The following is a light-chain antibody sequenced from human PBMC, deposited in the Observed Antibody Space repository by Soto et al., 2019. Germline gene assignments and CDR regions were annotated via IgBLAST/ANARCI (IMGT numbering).Light chain of an antibody. CDR2: DVS. Sequence: QSVLTQPASVSGSPGQSITISCTGTSSDVGGYNYVSWYQQHPGKAPKLMIYDVSNRPSGVSNRFSGSKSGNTASLTIYGLQAEDEAYYYCSSYTSSSTPVVFGGGTKLTVL. V-gene: IGLV2-14*01. CDR1: SSDVGGYNY. CDR3: SSYTSSSTPVV. J-gene: IGLJ2*01.